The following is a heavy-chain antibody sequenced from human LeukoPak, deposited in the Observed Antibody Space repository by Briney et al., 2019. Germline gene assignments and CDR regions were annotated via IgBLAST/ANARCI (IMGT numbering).Heavy chain of an antibody. J-gene: IGHJ5*02. CDR3: ARDSWFGELTPINWFDP. D-gene: IGHD3-10*01. Sequence: GASVTVSCKASGYTFTSYGISWVRQAPGQGLEWMGWISAYNGNTNYAQKLQGRVTMTTDTSTSTAYMELRSLRSDDTAVYYCARDSWFGELTPINWFDPWGQGTLVTVSS. V-gene: IGHV1-18*01. CDR1: GYTFTSYG. CDR2: ISAYNGNT.